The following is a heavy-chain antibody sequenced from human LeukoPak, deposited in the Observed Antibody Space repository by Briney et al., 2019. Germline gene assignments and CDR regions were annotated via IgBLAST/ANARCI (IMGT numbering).Heavy chain of an antibody. CDR3: ARDTNLDYGSGSYSEYFQH. CDR2: ISGSGGST. CDR1: GFTFSSYA. V-gene: IGHV3-23*01. D-gene: IGHD3-10*01. J-gene: IGHJ1*01. Sequence: PGGSLRLSCAASGFTFSSYAMSWVRQAPGKGLEWVSAISGSGGSTYYADSVKGRLTISRDNSKNTLYLQMNSLRAEDTAVYYCARDTNLDYGSGSYSEYFQHWGQGTLVTVSS.